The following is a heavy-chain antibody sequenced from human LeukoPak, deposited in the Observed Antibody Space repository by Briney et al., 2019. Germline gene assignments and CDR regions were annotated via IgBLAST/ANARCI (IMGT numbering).Heavy chain of an antibody. CDR1: GGSISSYY. D-gene: IGHD3-10*01. CDR3: ARVEVNYGSGSYSINWFDP. CDR2: IYYSGST. V-gene: IGHV4-59*01. J-gene: IGHJ5*02. Sequence: SETLSLTCTVSGGSISSYYWSWIRQPPGKGLEWIGYIYYSGSTNYNPSLKSRVTISVDTSKNQFSLKLSSVTAADTAVYYCARVEVNYGSGSYSINWFDPWGQGTLVTVSS.